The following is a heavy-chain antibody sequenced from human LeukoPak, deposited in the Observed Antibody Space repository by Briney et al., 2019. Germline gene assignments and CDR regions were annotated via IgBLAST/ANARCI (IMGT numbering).Heavy chain of an antibody. CDR1: GYTFTGYY. Sequence: ASVKVSCKASGYTFTGYYMHWVRQAPGQGLEWMGWINPNSGGTNYAQKFQGRVTMTRDTSISTAYMELSSLRSEDMAVYYCARGSSGDPHDAFDIWGQGTMVTVSS. CDR3: ARGSSGDPHDAFDI. D-gene: IGHD7-27*01. CDR2: INPNSGGT. J-gene: IGHJ3*02. V-gene: IGHV1-2*02.